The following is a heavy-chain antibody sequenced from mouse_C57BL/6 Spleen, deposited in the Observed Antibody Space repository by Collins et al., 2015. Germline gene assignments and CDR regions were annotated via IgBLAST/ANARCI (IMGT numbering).Heavy chain of an antibody. CDR2: ISYDGSN. Sequence: DVQLQESGPGLVKPSQSLSLTCSVTGYSITSGYYWNWIRQFPGNKLEWMGYISYDGSNNYNPSLKNRISITRDTSKNQFFLKLNSVTTEDTATYYCAREGIKDAMDYWGQGTSVTVSS. V-gene: IGHV3-6*01. D-gene: IGHD1-3*01. CDR3: AREGIKDAMDY. CDR1: GYSITSGYY. J-gene: IGHJ4*01.